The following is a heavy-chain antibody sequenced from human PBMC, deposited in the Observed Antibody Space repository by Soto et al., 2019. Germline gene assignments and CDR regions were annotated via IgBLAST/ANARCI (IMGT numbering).Heavy chain of an antibody. CDR3: ARENYYDIPNWFDP. J-gene: IGHJ5*02. V-gene: IGHV1-18*01. D-gene: IGHD3-22*01. CDR1: GYTFTSYG. Sequence: GASVKVSCKASGYTFTSYGISWVRQAPGQGLEWMGWISAYNGNTNYAQKLQGRVTMTTDTSTSTAYMELRSLRSDDTAVYYCARENYYDIPNWFDPWGQGTLVTVSS. CDR2: ISAYNGNT.